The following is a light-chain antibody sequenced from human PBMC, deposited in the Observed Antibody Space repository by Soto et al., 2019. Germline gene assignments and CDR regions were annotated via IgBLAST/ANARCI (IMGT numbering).Light chain of an antibody. Sequence: DIQMTQSTSTLSASVGDRVTITCRASQSINTWLAWYQQKPGKAPKLLIYKASSLGSGVPSRFIGSGSGTDFTLTISSLQPDDFPIYYCQQYNSHSSYTFGQGTKLEIK. CDR1: QSINTW. CDR2: KAS. J-gene: IGKJ2*01. V-gene: IGKV1-5*03. CDR3: QQYNSHSSYT.